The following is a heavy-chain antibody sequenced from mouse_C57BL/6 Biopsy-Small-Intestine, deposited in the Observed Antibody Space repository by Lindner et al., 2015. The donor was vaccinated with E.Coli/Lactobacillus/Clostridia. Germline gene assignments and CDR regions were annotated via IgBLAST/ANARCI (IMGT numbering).Heavy chain of an antibody. CDR1: GYTFTSYA. V-gene: IGHV1-14*01. J-gene: IGHJ3*01. D-gene: IGHD2-13*01. Sequence: VQLQESGPELVKPGASVKMSCKAAGYTFTSYAMHWVKQKPGQGLEWIGYINPENDGTKYNEKFKGKATLTSDKSSSTAYMDLSSLTSEDSAVYYCARPYGDSFAYWGQGTLVTVSA. CDR3: ARPYGDSFAY. CDR2: INPENDGT.